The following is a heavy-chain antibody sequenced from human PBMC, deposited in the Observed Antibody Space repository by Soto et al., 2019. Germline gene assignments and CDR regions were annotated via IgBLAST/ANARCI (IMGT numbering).Heavy chain of an antibody. Sequence: QVQLQESGPGLVRPSETLSLTCTVSGGSISNSYWSWLRQSPGKGLEWIGYIYSSGSTNYYPSLKGRVTISIDTSKNQFSLKLTSLIAADSAVYYCARHSPPFFYGSGPWDVWGQGTTVTVSS. CDR1: GGSISNSY. CDR2: IYSSGST. D-gene: IGHD3-10*01. V-gene: IGHV4-59*08. J-gene: IGHJ6*02. CDR3: ARHSPPFFYGSGPWDV.